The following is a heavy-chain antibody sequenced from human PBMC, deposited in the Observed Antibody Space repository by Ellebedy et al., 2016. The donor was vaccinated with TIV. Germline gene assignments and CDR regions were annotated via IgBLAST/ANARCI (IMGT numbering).Heavy chain of an antibody. CDR1: GFTFSSYW. Sequence: GGSLRLSCAASGFTFSSYWMYWVRQAPGKGLEWVSRMKGDGSSVTYADSVKGRFTISSDNAKNTLYLQMNSLRAEDTAIYYCARGPTTMDPSLGFDYWGRGTLVTVSS. D-gene: IGHD5-18*01. CDR3: ARGPTTMDPSLGFDY. J-gene: IGHJ4*02. V-gene: IGHV3-74*01. CDR2: MKGDGSSV.